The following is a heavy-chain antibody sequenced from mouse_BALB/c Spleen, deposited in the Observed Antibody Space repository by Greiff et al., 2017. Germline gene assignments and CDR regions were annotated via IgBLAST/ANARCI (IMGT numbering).Heavy chain of an antibody. V-gene: IGHV3-6*02. CDR3: ARDKDYSGSSYVVCFDY. D-gene: IGHD1-1*01. Sequence: ESGPGLVKPSQSLSLTCSVTGYSITSGYYWNWIRQFPGNKLEWMGYISYDGSNNYNPSLKNRISITRDTSKNQFFLKLNSVTTEDTATYYCARDKDYSGSSYVVCFDYWGQGTTLTVSS. CDR1: GYSITSGYY. CDR2: ISYDGSN. J-gene: IGHJ2*01.